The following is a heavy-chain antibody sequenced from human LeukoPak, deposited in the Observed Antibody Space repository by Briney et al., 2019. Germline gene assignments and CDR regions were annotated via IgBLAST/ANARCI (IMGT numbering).Heavy chain of an antibody. V-gene: IGHV3-53*01. J-gene: IGHJ3*02. CDR3: ARDPHLDAFDI. CDR2: IYSGGST. Sequence: PGGSLRLSCAASGFTASSNYMSWVRQAPGKGLEWVSVIYSGGSTYYADSVKGRFTISRDNSKNTLYLQMNSLRAEDTAVYYCARDPHLDAFDIWGQGTMVTVSS. CDR1: GFTASSNY.